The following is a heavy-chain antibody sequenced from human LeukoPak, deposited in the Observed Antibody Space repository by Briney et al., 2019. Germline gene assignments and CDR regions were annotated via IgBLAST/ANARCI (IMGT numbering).Heavy chain of an antibody. D-gene: IGHD6-19*01. CDR3: ARAGPYSSGWYSQARDFDY. CDR2: IWYDGSNK. J-gene: IGHJ4*02. V-gene: IGHV3-33*01. Sequence: GGSLRLSCAASGFTFSNYGMHWVRQAPGKGLEWVAVIWYDGSNKYYADSVKGRFTVSRDNSKNTLYLQMNSLRAEDTAVYYCARAGPYSSGWYSQARDFDYWGQGTLVTVSS. CDR1: GFTFSNYG.